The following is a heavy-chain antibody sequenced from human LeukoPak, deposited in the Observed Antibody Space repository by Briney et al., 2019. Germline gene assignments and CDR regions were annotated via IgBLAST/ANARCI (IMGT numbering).Heavy chain of an antibody. J-gene: IGHJ4*02. CDR1: GYTFTSYG. D-gene: IGHD5-12*01. CDR2: ISADNGNT. CDR3: ARDRPVVATISHPDY. Sequence: GASVKVSCKASGYTFTSYGISWVRQAPGQGLEWMGWISADNGNTNYAQKLQGRVTMTTDTSTSTAYMELRSLRSDDTAVYYCARDRPVVATISHPDYWGQGTLVTVSS. V-gene: IGHV1-18*01.